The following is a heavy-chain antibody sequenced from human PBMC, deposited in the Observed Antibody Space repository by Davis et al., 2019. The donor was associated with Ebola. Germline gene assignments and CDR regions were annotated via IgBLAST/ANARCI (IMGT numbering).Heavy chain of an antibody. CDR3: ARLSYYDSSGYTPTRSPHWYFDL. D-gene: IGHD3-22*01. V-gene: IGHV1-18*04. CDR2: ISAYNGNT. CDR1: GYTFTSYG. J-gene: IGHJ2*01. Sequence: AASVKVSCKASGYTFTSYGISWVRQAPGQGLEWMGWISAYNGNTNYAQKLQGRVTMTTDTSTSTAYMELRSLRSDDTAVYYCARLSYYDSSGYTPTRSPHWYFDLWGRGTLVTVSS.